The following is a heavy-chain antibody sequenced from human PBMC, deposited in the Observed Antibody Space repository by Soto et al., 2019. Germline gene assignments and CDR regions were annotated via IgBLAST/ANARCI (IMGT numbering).Heavy chain of an antibody. CDR1: GGSISSYY. Sequence: PSETLSLTCTVSGGSISSYYWSWIRQPPGNGLEWIGYIYYSGSTNYNPSLKSRVTISVDTSKNQFSLKLSSVTAADTAVYYCARTYYDFWSGYYTDWFDPWGQGTLVTVSS. J-gene: IGHJ5*02. V-gene: IGHV4-59*01. CDR2: IYYSGST. D-gene: IGHD3-3*01. CDR3: ARTYYDFWSGYYTDWFDP.